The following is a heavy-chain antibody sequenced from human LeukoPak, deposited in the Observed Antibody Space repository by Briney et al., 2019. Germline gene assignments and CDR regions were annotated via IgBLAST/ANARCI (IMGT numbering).Heavy chain of an antibody. Sequence: ASVKVSCKASGYTFTSYYMHWVRQAPGQGLEWMGIINPSGGSTSYAQKFQGRVTMTRDMSTSTVYMELSSLRSEDTAVYYCARTELLYGPKYYYYMDVGGKGTPFTTSS. CDR3: ARTELLYGPKYYYYMDV. CDR1: GYTFTSYY. J-gene: IGHJ6*03. V-gene: IGHV1-46*01. D-gene: IGHD4-17*01. CDR2: INPSGGST.